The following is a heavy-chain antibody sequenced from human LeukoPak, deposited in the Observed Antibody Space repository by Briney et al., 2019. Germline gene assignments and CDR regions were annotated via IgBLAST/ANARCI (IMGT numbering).Heavy chain of an antibody. V-gene: IGHV3-53*01. J-gene: IGHJ4*02. CDR2: IYSGGST. D-gene: IGHD4-17*01. CDR1: GFTVSSND. CDR3: ARVVDHDYGDYYPDY. Sequence: GGSLRLSCSASGFTVSSNDMSWVRQAPGKGLKCISVIYSGGSTDYADSVKGRLTISSDNSKNTLYLQMNSLRAEDTAVYYCARVVDHDYGDYYPDYWGQGTLVTVSS.